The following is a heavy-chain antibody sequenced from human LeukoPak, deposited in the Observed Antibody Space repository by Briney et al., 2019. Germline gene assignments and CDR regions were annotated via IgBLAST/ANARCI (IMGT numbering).Heavy chain of an antibody. CDR1: GGSISSYY. J-gene: IGHJ4*02. CDR3: ATYGSGSLDY. CDR2: IYYSGST. V-gene: IGHV4-59*01. D-gene: IGHD3-10*01. Sequence: PSETLSLTCTVSGGSISSYYWSWIRQPPGKGLEWIGYIYYSGSTNYNPSLKSRVTISVDTSKNQFSLKLSSVTAADTAVYYCATYGSGSLDYWGQGTLVTGSS.